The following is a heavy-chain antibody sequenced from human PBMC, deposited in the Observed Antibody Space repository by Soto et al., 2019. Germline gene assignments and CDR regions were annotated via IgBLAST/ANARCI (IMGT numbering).Heavy chain of an antibody. V-gene: IGHV3-11*01. CDR2: ISSSGDPT. CDR3: ARLLLRPGKFDY. Sequence: GGSLRLSCAASGFSFSDYYMTWIRQAPGKGLEWISDISSSGDPTYYADSVRGRFTISRDNAKNSLYLQLNSLRGEDTAVYYCARLLLRPGKFDYWGQGTLVTVSS. D-gene: IGHD2-21*01. CDR1: GFSFSDYY. J-gene: IGHJ4*02.